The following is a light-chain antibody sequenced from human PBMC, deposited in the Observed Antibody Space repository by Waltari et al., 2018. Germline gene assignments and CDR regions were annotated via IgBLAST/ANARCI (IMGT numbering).Light chain of an antibody. Sequence: AIRMTQSPSSLSASTGDTVTIACRASQGIRTYLAWYQQKPGTAPKLLMYATSTLQTGVPSRFSGGGSGTDFTLTISRLQSDDFAIYYCQQYYDYPGTFGQGTKVEVK. CDR2: ATS. V-gene: IGKV1-8*01. CDR1: QGIRTY. CDR3: QQYYDYPGT. J-gene: IGKJ1*01.